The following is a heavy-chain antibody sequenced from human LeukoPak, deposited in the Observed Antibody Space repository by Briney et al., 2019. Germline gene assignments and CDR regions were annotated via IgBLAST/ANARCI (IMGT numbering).Heavy chain of an antibody. V-gene: IGHV1-2*02. J-gene: IGHJ4*02. D-gene: IGHD2-15*01. CDR2: INPNSGGT. CDR3: ARVPIGRYCSGGSCSDFSDY. CDR1: GYTFTGYY. Sequence: GASVKVSCKSSGYTFTGYYMHWVRQAPRQGLEWMGWINPNSGGTNYAQKFQGRVTMTRDTSISTAYMELSRLRSDDTAVYYCARVPIGRYCSGGSCSDFSDYWGQGTLVTVSS.